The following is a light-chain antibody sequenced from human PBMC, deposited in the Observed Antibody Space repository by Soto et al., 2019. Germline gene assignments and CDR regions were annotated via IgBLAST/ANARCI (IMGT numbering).Light chain of an antibody. CDR2: EVT. CDR3: AAWDDSLNGLL. J-gene: IGLJ2*01. V-gene: IGLV2-14*01. Sequence: QSALTQPASVSGSPGQSITISCTGTSSDIGDYNYVSWYQQHPGKAPKLMIYEVTYRPSGVSNRFSGSKSGNTASLTISGLQSEDEADYYCAAWDDSLNGLLFGGGTKLTVL. CDR1: SSDIGDYNY.